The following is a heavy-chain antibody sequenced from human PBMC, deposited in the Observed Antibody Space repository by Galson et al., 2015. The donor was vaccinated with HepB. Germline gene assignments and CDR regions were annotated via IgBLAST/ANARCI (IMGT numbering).Heavy chain of an antibody. Sequence: SLRLSRAASGFLLSDYGMHWVRQTPAKGLEWVAVIWSDGSNKYYTDSVKGRFTISTDKPKNTVYRQMNSLRAEDTAVYYCARDGRYCSATTCYKGLYYYYYFYMDVWGKGTTVTVSS. J-gene: IGHJ6*03. CDR3: ARDGRYCSATTCYKGLYYYYYFYMDV. V-gene: IGHV3-33*01. CDR2: IWSDGSNK. D-gene: IGHD2-2*02. CDR1: GFLLSDYG.